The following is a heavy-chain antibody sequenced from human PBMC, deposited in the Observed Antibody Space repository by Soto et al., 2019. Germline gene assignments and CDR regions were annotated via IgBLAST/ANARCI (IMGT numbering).Heavy chain of an antibody. V-gene: IGHV4-59*01. CDR1: GGSISSYY. CDR3: ARGGDIVVVPAANWYFDL. J-gene: IGHJ2*01. D-gene: IGHD2-2*01. CDR2: IYYSGST. Sequence: QVQLQESGPGLVKPSETLSLTCTVSGGSISSYYWSWIRQPPGKGLEWIGYIYYSGSTNYNPSLKSRVTISVDTSKNQFSLKLSSVTAADTAVYYCARGGDIVVVPAANWYFDLWGRGTLVTVSS.